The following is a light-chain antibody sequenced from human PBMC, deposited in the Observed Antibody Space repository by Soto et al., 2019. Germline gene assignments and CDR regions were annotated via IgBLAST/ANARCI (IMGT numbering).Light chain of an antibody. CDR3: RTWGTGLWV. Sequence: QLVLTQSPSASASLGASVKLTCTLSSGHSNYAIAWHQQQPEKGPRYLMKLNSDGSHSKGDGIPDRFSGSSSGAERYLTISSLQSEDEADYYCRTWGTGLWVFGGGTQLTVL. CDR2: LNSDGSH. J-gene: IGLJ3*02. CDR1: SGHSNYA. V-gene: IGLV4-69*01.